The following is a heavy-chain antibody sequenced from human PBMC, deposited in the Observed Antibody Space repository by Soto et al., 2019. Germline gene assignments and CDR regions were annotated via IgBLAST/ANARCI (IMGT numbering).Heavy chain of an antibody. CDR2: FDPEDGET. Sequence: ASVKVSCKVSGYTLTELSMHWVRQAPGKGLEWMGGFDPEDGETIYAQKFQGRVTMTEDTSTDAAYMELSSLRSEDTAVYYCATRSGWKRQWAFDIWGQGTMVTVS. CDR3: ATRSGWKRQWAFDI. J-gene: IGHJ3*02. CDR1: GYTLTELS. V-gene: IGHV1-24*01. D-gene: IGHD6-19*01.